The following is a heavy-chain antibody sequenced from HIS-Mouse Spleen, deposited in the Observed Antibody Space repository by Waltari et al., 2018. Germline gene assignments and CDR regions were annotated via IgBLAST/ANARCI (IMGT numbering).Heavy chain of an antibody. CDR3: AKDSSSWYGIDY. D-gene: IGHD6-13*01. Sequence: EVQLVESGGGLVQPGRSLRLSCAASGFTFDDYAMHWVRQAPGKGLEWVSGMSWNSGSIGYADSVKGRFTISRDNAKNSLYLQMNSLRAEDTALYYCAKDSSSWYGIDYWGQGTLVTVSS. J-gene: IGHJ4*02. CDR2: MSWNSGSI. V-gene: IGHV3-9*01. CDR1: GFTFDDYA.